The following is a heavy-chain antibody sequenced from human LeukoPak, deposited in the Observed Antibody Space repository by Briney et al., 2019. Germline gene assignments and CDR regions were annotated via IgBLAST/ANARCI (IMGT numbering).Heavy chain of an antibody. CDR1: GFTFDDYG. D-gene: IGHD3-3*01. CDR3: ARTIFGVAFDY. Sequence: PGGSLRLSCAASGFTFDDYGMYWVRQAPGKGLEWVSGISWNSGSIGYADSVKGRFTISRDNAKNSLYLQMNSLRAEDTALYYCARTIFGVAFDYWGQGTLVTVSS. J-gene: IGHJ4*02. CDR2: ISWNSGSI. V-gene: IGHV3-9*01.